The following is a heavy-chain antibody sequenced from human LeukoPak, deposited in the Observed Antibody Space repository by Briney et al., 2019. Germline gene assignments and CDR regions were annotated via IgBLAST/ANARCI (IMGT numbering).Heavy chain of an antibody. Sequence: SQTLSLTCAISGDSVSSNSAAWNWIRQPPSRGLEWLGRTYYRSKWYNDYAVSVKSRITINPDTSKNQLSLQLNSVTPEDTAVYYCTCLYYGMDVWGKGTTVTVSS. J-gene: IGHJ6*04. CDR2: TYYRSKWYN. CDR1: GDSVSSNSAA. CDR3: TCLYYGMDV. V-gene: IGHV6-1*01.